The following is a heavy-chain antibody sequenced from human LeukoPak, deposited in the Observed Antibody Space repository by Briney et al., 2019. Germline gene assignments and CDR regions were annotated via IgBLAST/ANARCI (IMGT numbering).Heavy chain of an antibody. J-gene: IGHJ4*02. Sequence: NSGGSLRLSCDASGFIFSDYYMSWVRQAPGKGLEWISYISNPSSTRYYADSVKGRFTISRDNAKNSLYLQMNSLRAEDTAVYYCARCGDGLPCDFDYWGQGTLVTVSS. V-gene: IGHV3-11*04. D-gene: IGHD3-10*01. CDR3: ARCGDGLPCDFDY. CDR2: ISNPSSTR. CDR1: GFIFSDYY.